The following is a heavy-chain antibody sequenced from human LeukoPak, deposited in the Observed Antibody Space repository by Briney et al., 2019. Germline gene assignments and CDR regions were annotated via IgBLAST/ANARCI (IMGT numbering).Heavy chain of an antibody. Sequence: PGGSLRLSCAASGFMFSTFSMNWVRQAPGKGLESVSFISTRSSTIYYADSVKGRFTISRDNSKNTLYLQMNSLRAEDTAVYYCAKGYSNYAGHDAFDIWGQGTMVTVSS. CDR3: AKGYSNYAGHDAFDI. D-gene: IGHD4-11*01. J-gene: IGHJ3*02. CDR2: ISTRSSTI. CDR1: GFMFSTFS. V-gene: IGHV3-48*01.